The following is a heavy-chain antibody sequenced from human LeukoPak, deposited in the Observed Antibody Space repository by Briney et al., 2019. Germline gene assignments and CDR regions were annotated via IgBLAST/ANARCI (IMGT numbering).Heavy chain of an antibody. J-gene: IGHJ4*02. CDR2: IYHSGST. V-gene: IGHV4-4*02. Sequence: SGTLSLTCAVSGGSISSSNWWSWVRQPPGKGLEWIEEIYHSGSTNYNPSLKSRVTISVDKSKNQFSLKLSSVTAADTAVYYCARVSSGWSNYFDYWGQGTLVTVSS. CDR1: GGSISSSNW. D-gene: IGHD6-19*01. CDR3: ARVSSGWSNYFDY.